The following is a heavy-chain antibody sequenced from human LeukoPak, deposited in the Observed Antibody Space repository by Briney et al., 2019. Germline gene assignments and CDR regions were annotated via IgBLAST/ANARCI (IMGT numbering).Heavy chain of an antibody. CDR3: ARAGYFDWLLLGY. CDR1: GGSFSGYY. V-gene: IGHV4-34*01. D-gene: IGHD3-9*01. J-gene: IGHJ4*02. Sequence: ASETLSLTCAVYGGSFSGYYWSWIRQPPGKGLERIGEINHSGSTNYNPSLKSRVTISVDTSKNQFSLKLSSVTAADTAVYYCARAGYFDWLLLGYWGQGTLVTVSS. CDR2: INHSGST.